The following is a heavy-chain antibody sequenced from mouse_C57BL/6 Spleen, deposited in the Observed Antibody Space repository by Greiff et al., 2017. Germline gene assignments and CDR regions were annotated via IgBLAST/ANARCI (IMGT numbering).Heavy chain of an antibody. CDR1: GYTFTDYY. Sequence: VQLKQSGPELVKPGASVKISCKASGYTFTDYYMNWVKQSHGKSLAWIGDINPNNGGTSYNQKFKGKATLTVDKSSSTAYMELRSLTSEDSAVYYCASRDGYYDFDYWGQGTTLTVSS. CDR3: ASRDGYYDFDY. CDR2: INPNNGGT. V-gene: IGHV1-26*01. D-gene: IGHD2-3*01. J-gene: IGHJ2*01.